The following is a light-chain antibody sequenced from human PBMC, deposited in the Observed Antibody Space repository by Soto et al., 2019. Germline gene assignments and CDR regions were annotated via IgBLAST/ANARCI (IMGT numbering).Light chain of an antibody. Sequence: SYELTQPPSVTVSPGQTVSITCSGDNLESHYVSWYQQNAGQSPVLVIYQDSKRPSGIPARFSGSNSGTTATLTVSGTQALDEADYYCQAWDTSAVFGGGTKLTVL. J-gene: IGLJ2*01. CDR3: QAWDTSAV. V-gene: IGLV3-1*01. CDR1: NLESHY. CDR2: QDS.